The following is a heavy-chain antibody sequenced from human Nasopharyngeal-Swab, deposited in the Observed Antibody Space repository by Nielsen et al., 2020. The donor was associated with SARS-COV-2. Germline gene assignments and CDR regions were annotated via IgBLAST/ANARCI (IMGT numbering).Heavy chain of an antibody. V-gene: IGHV1-24*01. CDR3: ATVRDIAAAGNGSNWFDP. CDR1: AYTLTELS. D-gene: IGHD6-13*01. Sequence: ASVQVSCKVSAYTLTELSMHWVRQAPGKGLEWMGGFDPEDGETIYAQKFQGRVTMTEDTSTDTSYMELSSLRSEDTAVYYCATVRDIAAAGNGSNWFDPWGQGTLVTVSS. CDR2: FDPEDGET. J-gene: IGHJ5*02.